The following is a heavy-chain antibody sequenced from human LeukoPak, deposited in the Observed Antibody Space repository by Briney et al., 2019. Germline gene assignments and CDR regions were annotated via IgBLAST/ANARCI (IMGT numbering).Heavy chain of an antibody. D-gene: IGHD6-19*01. CDR2: ISAYNGNT. CDR1: GYTFTSYG. J-gene: IGHJ5*02. CDR3: AREVAGTLDNWFDP. V-gene: IGHV1-18*04. Sequence: ASVKVSCKASGYTFTSYGISWVRQAPGQGLEWMGWISAYNGNTNYAQKLRGRVTMTTDTSTSTAYMELRSLRSDDTAVYYCAREVAGTLDNWFDPWGQGTLVTISS.